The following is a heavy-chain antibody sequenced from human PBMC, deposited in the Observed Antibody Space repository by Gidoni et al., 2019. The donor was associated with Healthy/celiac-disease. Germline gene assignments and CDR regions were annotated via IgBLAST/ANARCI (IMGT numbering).Heavy chain of an antibody. CDR2: IRSKAYGGTT. CDR1: GFTFGDYA. D-gene: IGHD6-6*01. J-gene: IGHJ6*02. Sequence: EVQLVESGGGLVKPGRSLSLSCTVSGFTFGDYAMSWFRQAPGKGLEWVGFIRSKAYGGTTEYAASVKGRFTISRDDSKSIAYLQMNSLKTEDTAVYYCTREDSSSRYYYYGMDVWGQGTTVTVSS. CDR3: TREDSSSRYYYYGMDV. V-gene: IGHV3-49*05.